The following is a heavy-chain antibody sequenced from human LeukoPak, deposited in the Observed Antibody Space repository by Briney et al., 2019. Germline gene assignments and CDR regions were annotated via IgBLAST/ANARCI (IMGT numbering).Heavy chain of an antibody. CDR3: ARVETPGISGWPYYFDY. D-gene: IGHD6-19*01. CDR2: IFRTGST. Sequence: SETLSLTCAVSGFSINSGYFWGWIRQPPGVGLEWIATIFRTGSTYYNPSLKGRVTISVDTSKNQFSLKLSSVTAADTAVYYCARVETPGISGWPYYFDYWGQGTLVIVSS. J-gene: IGHJ4*02. CDR1: GFSINSGYF. V-gene: IGHV4-38-2*01.